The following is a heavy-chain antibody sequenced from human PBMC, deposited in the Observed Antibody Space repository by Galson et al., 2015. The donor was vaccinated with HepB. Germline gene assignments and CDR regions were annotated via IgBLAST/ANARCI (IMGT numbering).Heavy chain of an antibody. Sequence: SLRLSCAASGFTFSSYWTTWVRQAPGKGLEWVAIIKQDGSEKYYVESVKGRFTISRDNAKKSLYLQMNSLRAEDTAVYYCARVHSDYWGQGTLVTVSS. CDR2: IKQDGSEK. J-gene: IGHJ4*02. CDR1: GFTFSSYW. V-gene: IGHV3-7*03. CDR3: ARVHSDY.